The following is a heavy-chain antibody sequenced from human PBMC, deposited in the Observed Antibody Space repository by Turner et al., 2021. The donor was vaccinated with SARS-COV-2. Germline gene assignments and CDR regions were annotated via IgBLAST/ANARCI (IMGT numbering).Heavy chain of an antibody. CDR2: IWYDGSNK. D-gene: IGHD5-12*01. V-gene: IGHV3-33*01. J-gene: IGHJ4*02. Sequence: QVQLVESGGGVVQPGRSPRLSCAASGFTFSSYGMHWVRQAPGKGLEWVAVIWYDGSNKYYADSVKGRFTISRDNSKNTLYLQMNSLRAEDTAVYYCARDGGYSGYAYFDYWGQGTLVTVSS. CDR3: ARDGGYSGYAYFDY. CDR1: GFTFSSYG.